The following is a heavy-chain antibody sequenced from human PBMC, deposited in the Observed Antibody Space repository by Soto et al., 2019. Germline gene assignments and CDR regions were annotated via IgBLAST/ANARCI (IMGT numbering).Heavy chain of an antibody. D-gene: IGHD3-10*01. CDR3: AREGPRITMVRGVRGWFDP. V-gene: IGHV4-4*02. CDR2: IYHSGST. CDR1: GGSISSSNW. J-gene: IGHJ5*02. Sequence: QVQLQESGPGLVKPSGTLSLTCAVSGGSISSSNWWSWVRQPPGKGLEWIVEIYHSGSTNYNPSLQSRVTLSVDKSKNQFSLKLSYVTAADTAVYYCAREGPRITMVRGVRGWFDPWGQGTLVTVSS.